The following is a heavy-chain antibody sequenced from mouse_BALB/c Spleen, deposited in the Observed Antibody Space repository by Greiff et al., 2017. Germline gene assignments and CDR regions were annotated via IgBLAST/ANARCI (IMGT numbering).Heavy chain of an antibody. V-gene: IGHV5-12-1*01. J-gene: IGHJ2*01. CDR3: ARHPLTGYFDY. CDR2: ISSGGGST. Sequence: EVKLMESGGGLVKPGGSLKLSCAASGFAFSSYDMSWVRQTPEKRLEWVAYISSGGGSTYYPDTVKGRFTISRDNAKNTLYLQMSSLKSEDTAMYYCARHPLTGYFDYWGQGTTLTVSS. D-gene: IGHD4-1*01. CDR1: GFAFSSYD.